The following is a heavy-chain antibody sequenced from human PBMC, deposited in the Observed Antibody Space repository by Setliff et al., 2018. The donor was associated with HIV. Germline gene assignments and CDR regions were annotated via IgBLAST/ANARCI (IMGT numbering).Heavy chain of an antibody. J-gene: IGHJ4*02. CDR3: ATDCAVVGGTGSLDS. Sequence: GASVKVSCKASGGTFSSYVINWVRQAPGQGLEWMGGAIPMLGIANHVHKFQGRVTITADKSTSTAYMELSSLRSEDTAVYYCATDCAVVGGTGSLDSWGQGTLVTVSS. CDR1: GGTFSSYV. D-gene: IGHD1-26*01. V-gene: IGHV1-69*10. CDR2: AIPMLGIA.